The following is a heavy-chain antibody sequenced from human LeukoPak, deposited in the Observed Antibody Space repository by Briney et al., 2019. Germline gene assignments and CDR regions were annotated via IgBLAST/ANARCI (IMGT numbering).Heavy chain of an antibody. CDR1: GYTFTSYY. CDR3: ARTPGGTYLFDY. CDR2: ISPSGGST. D-gene: IGHD3-16*01. Sequence: ASVKVSCKASGYTFTSYYMHWVRQAPGQGLEWMGIISPSGGSTSYAQKFQGRVTMTRDTSTSTVYMELSSLRSEDTAVYYCARTPGGTYLFDYWGQGTLVTVSS. V-gene: IGHV1-46*01. J-gene: IGHJ4*02.